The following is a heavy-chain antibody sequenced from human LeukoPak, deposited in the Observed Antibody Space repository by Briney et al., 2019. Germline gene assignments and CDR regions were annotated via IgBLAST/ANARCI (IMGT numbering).Heavy chain of an antibody. J-gene: IGHJ3*02. CDR3: ARDFRGIGAFDI. Sequence: GGSLRLSCAPSGFTFSSYSMNWVRQAPGKGLEWVSSISSSSSYIYYADSVKGRFTISRDNAKNSLYLQMNSLRAEDTAVYYCARDFRGIGAFDIWGQGTMVTVSS. CDR1: GFTFSSYS. V-gene: IGHV3-21*01. D-gene: IGHD3-16*01. CDR2: ISSSSSYI.